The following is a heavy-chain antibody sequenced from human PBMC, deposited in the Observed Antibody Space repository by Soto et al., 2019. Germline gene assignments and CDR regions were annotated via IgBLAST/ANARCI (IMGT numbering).Heavy chain of an antibody. J-gene: IGHJ4*02. D-gene: IGHD3-22*01. CDR2: IIPIFGTA. CDR1: GGTFSSYA. V-gene: IGHV1-69*01. CDR3: AALYYYDSSGYYGYFDY. Sequence: QVQLVQSGAEVQKPWSSVNVSCKASGGTFSSYAISWVRQAPGQGLEWMGGIIPIFGTANYAQKFQGRVTITADESTSTAYMELSSLRSEDTAVYYCAALYYYDSSGYYGYFDYWGQGTLVTVSS.